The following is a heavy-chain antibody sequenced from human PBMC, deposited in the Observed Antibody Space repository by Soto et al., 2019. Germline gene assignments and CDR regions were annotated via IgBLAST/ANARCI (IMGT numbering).Heavy chain of an antibody. D-gene: IGHD6-13*01. Sequence: QVQLQESGPGLVKPSETLSLTCTVSGASISSYYWSWIRQPPGKGLEWIGYSYYSGTTNYNPSLKSRVTNSVDTSKNQLSLKLTSVTTADTAVYYFASHWVAAEMYTFYIWCQGPMVTVS. CDR2: SYYSGTT. V-gene: IGHV4-59*08. J-gene: IGHJ3*02. CDR3: ASHWVAAEMYTFYI. CDR1: GASISSYY.